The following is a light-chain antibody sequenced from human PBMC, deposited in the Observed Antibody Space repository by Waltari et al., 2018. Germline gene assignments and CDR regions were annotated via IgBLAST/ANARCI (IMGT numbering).Light chain of an antibody. V-gene: IGLV2-11*01. Sequence: QSALTQPRSVSGSPGQSVTLSCTGTGTDGGDYNYVSWYQQHPGKAPKLVIYDVTKRPSGVPDRFSGSRSGNSASLTISGLQAEDEADYYCCSYAGTWVFGGGTKLTVL. J-gene: IGLJ3*02. CDR1: GTDGGDYNY. CDR3: CSYAGTWV. CDR2: DVT.